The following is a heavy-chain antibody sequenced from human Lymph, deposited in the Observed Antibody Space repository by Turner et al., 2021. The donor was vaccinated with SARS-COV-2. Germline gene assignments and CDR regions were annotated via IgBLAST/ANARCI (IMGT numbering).Heavy chain of an antibody. V-gene: IGHV4-39*01. CDR1: GVSISSSSYY. J-gene: IGHJ6*02. CDR3: ARQRLTRYGMDV. CDR2: IVYSGRT. D-gene: IGHD2-21*02. Sequence: QLQLQESGPGLVKPSETLSLTCTVSGVSISSSSYYWGWIRQPPGKGLEWIGSIVYSGRTYYNPSLKSRVTISVDTSKNQFSLKLNSVTAADTAVYYCARQRLTRYGMDVWGQGTTVTVSS.